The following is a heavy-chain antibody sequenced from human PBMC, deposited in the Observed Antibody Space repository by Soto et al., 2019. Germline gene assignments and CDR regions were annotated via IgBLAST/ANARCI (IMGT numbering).Heavy chain of an antibody. J-gene: IGHJ6*03. V-gene: IGHV4-34*01. CDR3: ARGRSAYDVWSGYRGGYYYMDV. CDR1: GGSFSGYY. Sequence: SETLSLTCAVYGGSFSGYYWSWIRQPPGKGLEWIGEINHSGSTNYNPSLKSRVTISVDTSKNQFSLKLSSVTAADTAVYYCARGRSAYDVWSGYRGGYYYMDVWGKGTKVTVSS. D-gene: IGHD3-3*01. CDR2: INHSGST.